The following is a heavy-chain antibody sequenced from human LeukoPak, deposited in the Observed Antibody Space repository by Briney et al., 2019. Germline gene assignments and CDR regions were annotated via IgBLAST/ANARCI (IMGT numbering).Heavy chain of an antibody. CDR2: IKQDGSEK. CDR1: GFTFNDYW. J-gene: IGHJ6*04. Sequence: GGSLRLSCAASGFTFNDYWMTWVRQAPGKGLEWVAHIKQDGSEKYYVDSLKGRFTISRDNAKNSLFLQMNSLRAEDTAVYYCVRDCSSASLCSGCYYAMDVWGKGTTVTVSS. CDR3: VRDCSSASLCSGCYYAMDV. D-gene: IGHD2-2*01. V-gene: IGHV3-7*03.